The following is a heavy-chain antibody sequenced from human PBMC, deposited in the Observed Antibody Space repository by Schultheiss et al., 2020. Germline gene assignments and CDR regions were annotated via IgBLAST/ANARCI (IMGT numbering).Heavy chain of an antibody. Sequence: GGSLRLSCAASGFTFSSYAMSWVRQAPGKGLEWVANIKQDGSEKYYVDSVKGRFTISRDNAKNSLYLQMNSLRAEDTAVYYCARSQSIAAAGDYYYYYGMDVWGQGTTVTVSS. V-gene: IGHV3-7*01. D-gene: IGHD6-13*01. J-gene: IGHJ6*02. CDR2: IKQDGSEK. CDR1: GFTFSSYA. CDR3: ARSQSIAAAGDYYYYYGMDV.